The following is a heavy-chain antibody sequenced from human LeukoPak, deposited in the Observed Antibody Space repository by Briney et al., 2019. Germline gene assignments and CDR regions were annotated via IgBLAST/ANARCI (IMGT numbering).Heavy chain of an antibody. CDR2: IYYGGST. CDR1: GGSISSYY. V-gene: IGHV4-59*01. CDR3: ARARDPIFGVVMASDY. Sequence: SETLSLTCTVSGGSISSYYWSWIRQPPGKGLEWIGYIYYGGSTNYNPSLKSRVTISVDTSKNQFSLKLSSVTAADTAVYYCARARDPIFGVVMASDYWGQGTLVTVSS. J-gene: IGHJ4*02. D-gene: IGHD3-3*01.